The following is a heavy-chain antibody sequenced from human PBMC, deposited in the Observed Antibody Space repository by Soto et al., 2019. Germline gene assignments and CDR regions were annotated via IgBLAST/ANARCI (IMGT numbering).Heavy chain of an antibody. CDR1: GFTFSSYG. D-gene: IGHD4-17*01. CDR2: IWYDGSNK. CDR3: AIDKSATTVTYYFDY. V-gene: IGHV3-33*01. Sequence: GGSLRLSCAASGFTFSSYGMHWVRQAPGKGLEWVAVIWYDGSNKYYADSVKGRFTISRDNSKNTLYLQMNSLRAEDTAVYYCAIDKSATTVTYYFDYWGQGTLVTVSS. J-gene: IGHJ4*02.